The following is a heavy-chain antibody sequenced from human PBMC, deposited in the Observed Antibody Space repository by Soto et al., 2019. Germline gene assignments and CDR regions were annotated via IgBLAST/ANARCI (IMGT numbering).Heavy chain of an antibody. CDR1: GGSISSGGYN. CDR3: ARESGDNWDYEAY. D-gene: IGHD1-7*01. CDR2: IYTSGNT. J-gene: IGHJ4*02. V-gene: IGHV4-61*02. Sequence: PSETLSLTCTVSGGSISSGGYNWSWIRQSAGKGLEWIGRIYTSGNTHYNPSLKSRVTVSIDTSKNQFFLTVNSVTAADSAVYYCARESGDNWDYEAYWGQGTPVTVSS.